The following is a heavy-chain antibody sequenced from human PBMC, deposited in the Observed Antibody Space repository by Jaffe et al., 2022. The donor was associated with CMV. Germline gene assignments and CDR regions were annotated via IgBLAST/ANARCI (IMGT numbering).Heavy chain of an antibody. V-gene: IGHV3-48*02. D-gene: IGHD2-15*01. Sequence: EVQLVESGGGLVQPGGSLRLSCAASGFTFSSYSMNWVRQAPGKGLEWVSYISSSSSTIYYADSVKGRFTISRDNAKNSLYLQMNSLRDEDTAVYYCARDTPTNPIIYYYYYGMDVWGQGTTVTVSS. CDR1: GFTFSSYS. J-gene: IGHJ6*02. CDR2: ISSSSSTI. CDR3: ARDTPTNPIIYYYYYGMDV.